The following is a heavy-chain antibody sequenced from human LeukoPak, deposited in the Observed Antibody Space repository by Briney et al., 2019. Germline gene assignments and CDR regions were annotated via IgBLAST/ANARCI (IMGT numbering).Heavy chain of an antibody. V-gene: IGHV4-31*03. D-gene: IGHD2-2*01. CDR2: IFYRGST. CDR1: GDSISSSGFY. J-gene: IGHJ5*02. CDR3: TREPAAMSAESFDP. Sequence: SETLSLTCTVSGDSISSSGFYWNWIRQHPGKGLEWIGYIFYRGSTYYNPSLKSRVAMSVDTSKNQFSLKLSSVTAADTAVYYCTREPAAMSAESFDPWGQGTLVTVSS.